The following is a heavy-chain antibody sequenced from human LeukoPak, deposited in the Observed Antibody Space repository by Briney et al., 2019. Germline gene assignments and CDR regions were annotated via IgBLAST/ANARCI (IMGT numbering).Heavy chain of an antibody. V-gene: IGHV4-30-2*01. CDR1: GGSISSGGYS. Sequence: SETLSLTCAVSGGSISSGGYSWSWIRQPPGTGLEWIGYIYHSGSTYYNPSLKSRVTISVDRSKNQFSLKLSSVTAADTAVYYCARVVVQLWSQFDYWGQGNLVTVSS. D-gene: IGHD5-18*01. CDR3: ARVVVQLWSQFDY. CDR2: IYHSGST. J-gene: IGHJ4*02.